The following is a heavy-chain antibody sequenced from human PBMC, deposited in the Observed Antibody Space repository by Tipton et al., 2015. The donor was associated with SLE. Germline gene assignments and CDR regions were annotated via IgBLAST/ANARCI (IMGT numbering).Heavy chain of an antibody. CDR2: IYSGGST. V-gene: IGHV3-66*01. D-gene: IGHD3-16*01. CDR3: ARDGQGDFYYYYMDV. J-gene: IGHJ6*03. CDR1: GFTVSSNY. Sequence: SLRLSCAASGFTVSSNYMSWVRQAPGKGLEWVSVIYSGGSTYYADSVKGRFTISRDNSKNTLYLQLASLRSDDTAVYYCARDGQGDFYYYYMDVWGKGTTVTVSS.